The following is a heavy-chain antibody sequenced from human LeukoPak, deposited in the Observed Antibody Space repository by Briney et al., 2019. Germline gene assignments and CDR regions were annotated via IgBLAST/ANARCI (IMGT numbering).Heavy chain of an antibody. V-gene: IGHV4-39*07. Sequence: SETLSLTCTVSGGSISSSSYYWGWIRQPPGKGLEWIGSIYYSGSTYYNPSLKSRVTISVDTSKNQFSLKLSSVTAADTAVYYCARVHSGFDYPLSWYFDLWGRGTLVTVSS. CDR2: IYYSGST. J-gene: IGHJ2*01. CDR3: ARVHSGFDYPLSWYFDL. CDR1: GGSISSSSYY. D-gene: IGHD3-9*01.